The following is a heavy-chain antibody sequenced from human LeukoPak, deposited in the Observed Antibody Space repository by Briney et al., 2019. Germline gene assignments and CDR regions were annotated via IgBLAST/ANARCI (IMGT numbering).Heavy chain of an antibody. CDR1: GYTFTGYY. CDR3: ARDRRDYYGSGSYNEFDY. J-gene: IGHJ4*02. D-gene: IGHD3-10*01. Sequence: ASVKVSCKASGYTFTGYYMHWVRQAPGQGLEWMAWINPDTGDTNYAQKFRDRVTMTRDTSINTAYMELSSLRSDDTAVYYCARDRRDYYGSGSYNEFDYWGQGTLVTVSS. V-gene: IGHV1-2*02. CDR2: INPDTGDT.